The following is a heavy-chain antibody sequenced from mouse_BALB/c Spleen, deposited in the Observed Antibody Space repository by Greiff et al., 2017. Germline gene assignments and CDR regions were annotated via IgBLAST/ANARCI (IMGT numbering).Heavy chain of an antibody. V-gene: IGHV5-17*02. CDR2: ISSGSSTI. CDR1: GFTFSSFG. D-gene: IGHD1-2*01. CDR3: ARSRVTTATYYYAMDY. Sequence: EVKLVEPGGGLVQPGGSRKLSCAASGFTFSSFGMHWVRQAPEKGLEWVAYISSGSSTIYYADTVKGRFTISRDNPENTLFLQMTSLRSEDTAMYYCARSRVTTATYYYAMDYWGQGTSVTVSS. J-gene: IGHJ4*01.